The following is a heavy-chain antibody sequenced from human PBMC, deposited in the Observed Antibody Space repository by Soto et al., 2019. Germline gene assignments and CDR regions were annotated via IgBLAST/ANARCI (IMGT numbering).Heavy chain of an antibody. J-gene: IGHJ3*02. V-gene: IGHV4-34*01. CDR3: ARTAAYSSGWVNAFDI. Sequence: PSETLSLTCAVYGGSFSGYYWSWIRQPPGKGLEWIGEINHSGSTNYNPSLKSRVTISVDTSKNQFSLKLSSVTAADTAVYYCARTAAYSSGWVNAFDIWGQGTMVTVSS. CDR2: INHSGST. CDR1: GGSFSGYY. D-gene: IGHD6-19*01.